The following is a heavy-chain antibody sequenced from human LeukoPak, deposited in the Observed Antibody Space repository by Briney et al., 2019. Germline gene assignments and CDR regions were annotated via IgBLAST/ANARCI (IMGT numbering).Heavy chain of an antibody. Sequence: PGGSLRLSCAASGFTFSNYGMHWVRQAPGKGLEWVAFIRYDGSNKYYADSVKGRFTISRDNSKNTLYLQMNSLRAEDTAVYYCAEDPNPNPRGIFEYWGQGTLVTVSS. J-gene: IGHJ4*02. V-gene: IGHV3-30*02. CDR3: AEDPNPNPRGIFEY. D-gene: IGHD6-13*01. CDR1: GFTFSNYG. CDR2: IRYDGSNK.